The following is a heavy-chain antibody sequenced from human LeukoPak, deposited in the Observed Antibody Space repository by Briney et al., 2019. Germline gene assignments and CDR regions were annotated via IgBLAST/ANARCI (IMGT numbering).Heavy chain of an antibody. J-gene: IGHJ4*02. Sequence: GESLKISCKGSGYSFTSYWISRVRQMPGKGPEWMGRIDPSDSYTNYSPSFQGHVTISADKSISTAYLQWSSLKASDTAMYYCARHPYSSGWRWVDYWGQGTLVTVSS. CDR2: IDPSDSYT. CDR1: GYSFTSYW. V-gene: IGHV5-10-1*01. D-gene: IGHD6-19*01. CDR3: ARHPYSSGWRWVDY.